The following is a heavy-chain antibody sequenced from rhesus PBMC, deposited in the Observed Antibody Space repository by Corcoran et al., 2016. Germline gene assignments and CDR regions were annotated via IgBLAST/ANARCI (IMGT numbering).Heavy chain of an antibody. CDR1: GFTFSSYE. V-gene: IGHV3-100*02. CDR2: ISESGGTI. Sequence: DVQLVESGGGLVKPGGSLRLSCVASGFTFSSYEMHWVRQAPGKGLEWVSVISESGGTIYYADTVKGRFTISRDNAKNALFLQMNSLRAEDTAVYYCMYCSGGGNYGWGQGVLVTVSS. J-gene: IGHJ4*01. D-gene: IGHD2-39*02. CDR3: MYCSGGGNYG.